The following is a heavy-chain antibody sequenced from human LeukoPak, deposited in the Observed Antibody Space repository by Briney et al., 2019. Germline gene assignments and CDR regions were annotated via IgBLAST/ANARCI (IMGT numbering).Heavy chain of an antibody. Sequence: GGSLRLSCAASGFTFSNYAMGWVRQAPGKGLEWVSAISDDGGSTHYADSVKGRFTISRDNAKNSLYLQMNSLRAEDTAVYYCARVPVGATIGDYWGQGTLVTVSS. V-gene: IGHV3-23*01. J-gene: IGHJ4*02. CDR1: GFTFSNYA. CDR3: ARVPVGATIGDY. D-gene: IGHD1-26*01. CDR2: ISDDGGST.